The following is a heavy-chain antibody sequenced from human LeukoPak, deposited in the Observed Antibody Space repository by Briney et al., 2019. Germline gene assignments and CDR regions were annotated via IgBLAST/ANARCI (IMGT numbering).Heavy chain of an antibody. V-gene: IGHV3-48*03. Sequence: GGSLRLSCAISGFTFSGCELTWVRQAPGKGLEWISYICRSGNTIYYADSVKGRFTTSRDNAKNSLYLQMNSLRVEDTAVYYCARVATMVRVPLDALDIWGQGTMVSVSS. CDR2: ICRSGNTI. CDR1: GFTFSGCE. D-gene: IGHD3-10*01. CDR3: ARVATMVRVPLDALDI. J-gene: IGHJ3*02.